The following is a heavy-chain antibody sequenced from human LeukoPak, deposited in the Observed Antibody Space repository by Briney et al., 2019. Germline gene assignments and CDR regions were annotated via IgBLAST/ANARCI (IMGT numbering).Heavy chain of an antibody. CDR1: GGSISGSSYY. V-gene: IGHV4-39*07. Sequence: PSETLSLTCTVSGGSISGSSYYWGWIRQPPGKGLEWIGSIYYSGSTYYNPSLKSRVTISVDTSKNQFSLKLSSVTAADTAVYYCARVLSNWFDPWGQGTLVTVSS. D-gene: IGHD2-8*01. CDR3: ARVLSNWFDP. J-gene: IGHJ5*02. CDR2: IYYSGST.